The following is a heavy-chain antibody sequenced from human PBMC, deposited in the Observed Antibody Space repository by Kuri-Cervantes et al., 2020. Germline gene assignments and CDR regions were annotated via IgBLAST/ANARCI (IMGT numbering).Heavy chain of an antibody. CDR1: GGSISSYY. Sequence: ESLKISCTVSGGSISSYYWSWVRQPPGKGLEWIGYIYYTGSTNYNPSLNSRVTISVDTSKNEFSLKLSSVTAADTAVYYCARVPSGWYLFDYWGQGTLVTVSS. D-gene: IGHD6-19*01. J-gene: IGHJ4*02. CDR3: ARVPSGWYLFDY. V-gene: IGHV4-59*01. CDR2: IYYTGST.